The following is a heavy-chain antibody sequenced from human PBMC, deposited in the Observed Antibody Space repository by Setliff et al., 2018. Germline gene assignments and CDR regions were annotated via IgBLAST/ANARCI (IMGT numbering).Heavy chain of an antibody. Sequence: SVKVSCKASGGSFSNYPITWVRQAPGQGLEWMGRIIPTSGTTNYAQTLQGRVTFSADASTATAYMEVTSLRSEDTAVYYCATVNRGGYHSIYWYFAPWGRGTLVTVS. CDR2: IIPTSGTT. CDR3: ATVNRGGYHSIYWYFAP. J-gene: IGHJ2*01. V-gene: IGHV1-69*13. CDR1: GGSFSNYP. D-gene: IGHD1-26*01.